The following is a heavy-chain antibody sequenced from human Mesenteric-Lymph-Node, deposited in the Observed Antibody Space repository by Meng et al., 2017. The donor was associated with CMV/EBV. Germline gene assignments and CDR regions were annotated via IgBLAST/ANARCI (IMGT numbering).Heavy chain of an antibody. V-gene: IGHV3-23*01. CDR2: VSGSGGST. Sequence: GGSLRLSCAASGFNFTNYTMNWVRQAPGKGLEWVSSVSGSGGSTYYADSVKGRYTISRDNSKNTLYLQMRSLRAEDTAVYYCANDLDSIDYSNYFDYWGQGTLVTVSS. D-gene: IGHD4-11*01. CDR3: ANDLDSIDYSNYFDY. J-gene: IGHJ4*02. CDR1: GFNFTNYT.